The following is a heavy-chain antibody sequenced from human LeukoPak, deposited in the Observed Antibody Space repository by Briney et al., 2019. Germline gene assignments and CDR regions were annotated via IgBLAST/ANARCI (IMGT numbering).Heavy chain of an antibody. V-gene: IGHV1-8*03. Sequence: ASVTVSFKSSVYTFTSYDINWVRQATGQGLEWMGWMNPNSGNTGYAQKFQGRVTITRNTSISTAYMELSSLRSEDTAVYYWARGHYYYYMDVWGKGTTVTVSS. CDR1: VYTFTSYD. CDR3: ARGHYYYYMDV. J-gene: IGHJ6*03. CDR2: MNPNSGNT.